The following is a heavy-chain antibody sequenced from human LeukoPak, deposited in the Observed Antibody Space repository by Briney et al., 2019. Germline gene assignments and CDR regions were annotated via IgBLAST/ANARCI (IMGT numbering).Heavy chain of an antibody. D-gene: IGHD1-26*01. CDR1: GYTFTSYG. Sequence: GASVKVSCKASGYTFTSYGISWVRQAPGQGLEWMGWISAYNGNTNYAQKLQGRVTMTTDTSTSTAYMELRSLRSDDTAGYYCARDRGIIVGATLDYWGQGTLVTVSS. V-gene: IGHV1-18*01. CDR3: ARDRGIIVGATLDY. J-gene: IGHJ4*02. CDR2: ISAYNGNT.